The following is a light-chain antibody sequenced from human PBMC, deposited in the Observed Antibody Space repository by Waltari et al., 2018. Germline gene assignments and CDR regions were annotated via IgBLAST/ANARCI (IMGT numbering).Light chain of an antibody. CDR1: QGISSY. Sequence: AIRMTQSPSSFSASTGDRVTITCRANQGISSYLAWYQQKPGKAPKLLIYAASTLQSGVPSRFSGSGSGTDFTLTISCLQSEDFATYYCQQYYSYPSRTFGQGTKVEIK. CDR2: AAS. J-gene: IGKJ1*01. V-gene: IGKV1-8*01. CDR3: QQYYSYPSRT.